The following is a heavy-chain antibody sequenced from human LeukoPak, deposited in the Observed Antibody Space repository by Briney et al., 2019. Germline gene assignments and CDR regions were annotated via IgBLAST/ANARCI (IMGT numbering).Heavy chain of an antibody. J-gene: IGHJ4*02. Sequence: PGRSLRLSCAASGFTFSNYGIHWVRQAPGKGLEWVAVIWYDGSNKYYADSVKGRFTISRDNSKNTLYLQMNSLRAEDTAVYYCAKEYSSSWYVGGLDYWGQGTLVTVSS. D-gene: IGHD6-13*01. CDR1: GFTFSNYG. CDR2: IWYDGSNK. V-gene: IGHV3-33*06. CDR3: AKEYSSSWYVGGLDY.